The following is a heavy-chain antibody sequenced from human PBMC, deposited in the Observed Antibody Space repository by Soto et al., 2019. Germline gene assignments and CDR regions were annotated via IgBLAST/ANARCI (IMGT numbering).Heavy chain of an antibody. D-gene: IGHD6-6*01. J-gene: IGHJ5*02. V-gene: IGHV1-2*04. Sequence: ASVKVSCKASGYTFTGYYMHWVRQAPGQGLEWMGWINPNSGGTNYAQKFQGWVTMTRDTSISTAYMELSRLRSDDTAVYYCARARSRIAARPGWFAPWGQGTLVTVSS. CDR3: ARARSRIAARPGWFAP. CDR2: INPNSGGT. CDR1: GYTFTGYY.